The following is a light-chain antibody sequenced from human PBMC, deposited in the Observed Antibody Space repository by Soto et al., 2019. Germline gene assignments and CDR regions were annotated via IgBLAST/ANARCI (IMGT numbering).Light chain of an antibody. Sequence: EIVLTQSPGTLSLSPWERATLSCRPSQTFSSIYLAWYQQKPGQAPRLLIYGASSRATGIPDRFSGSGSGTDFVLTINRLEPEDSAVYYCQQYGKLPITFGQGTRLEIK. CDR1: QTFSSIY. V-gene: IGKV3-20*01. J-gene: IGKJ5*01. CDR2: GAS. CDR3: QQYGKLPIT.